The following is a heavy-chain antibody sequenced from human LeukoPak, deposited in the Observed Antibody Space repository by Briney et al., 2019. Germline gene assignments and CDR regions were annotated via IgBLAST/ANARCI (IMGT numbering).Heavy chain of an antibody. V-gene: IGHV3-30*04. Sequence: HAGGSLRLSCAASGFTFSSYAMHWVRQAPGKGLEWVAVISYDGSNKYYADSVKGRFTISRDNSKNTLYLQMNSLRAEDTAVYYCARDQGVITTHYFDYWGQGTLVTVSS. CDR1: GFTFSSYA. CDR3: ARDQGVITTHYFDY. D-gene: IGHD3-22*01. J-gene: IGHJ4*02. CDR2: ISYDGSNK.